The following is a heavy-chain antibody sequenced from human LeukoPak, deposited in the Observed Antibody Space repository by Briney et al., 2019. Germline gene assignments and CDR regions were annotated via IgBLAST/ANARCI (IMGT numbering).Heavy chain of an antibody. V-gene: IGHV1-2*02. Sequence: ASVKVSCKASGYTFTSYYMYWVRQAPGQGLEWMGWINPNSGDTNYAQKFQGRVTMTRDTSISTAYMELSRLRSDDTAVYYCARVSNRVYGSGSYHFDYWGQGTLVTVSS. CDR1: GYTFTSYY. D-gene: IGHD3-10*01. CDR3: ARVSNRVYGSGSYHFDY. J-gene: IGHJ4*02. CDR2: INPNSGDT.